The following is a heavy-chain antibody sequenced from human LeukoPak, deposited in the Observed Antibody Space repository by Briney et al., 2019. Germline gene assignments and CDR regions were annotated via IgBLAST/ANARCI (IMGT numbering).Heavy chain of an antibody. D-gene: IGHD4-17*01. CDR1: GGSFSGYY. CDR3: ARHAPDYGDYFNAWDY. CDR2: IYYSGST. J-gene: IGHJ4*02. V-gene: IGHV4-34*01. Sequence: SETLSLTCVVYGGSFSGYYWSWIRQPPGKGLEWIGSIYYSGSTYYNPSLKSRVTISVDTSKNQFSLKLSSVTAADTAVYYCARHAPDYGDYFNAWDYWGQGTLVTVSS.